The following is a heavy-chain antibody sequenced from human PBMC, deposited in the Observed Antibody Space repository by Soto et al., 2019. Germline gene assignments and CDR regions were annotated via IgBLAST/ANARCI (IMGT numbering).Heavy chain of an antibody. CDR3: ARYCSGGSCYSSHFDY. V-gene: IGHV4-31*03. D-gene: IGHD2-15*01. J-gene: IGHJ4*02. CDR1: GGSISSGGYY. Sequence: QVQLQESGPGLVKPSQTLSLTCTVSGGSISSGGYYWSWIRQHPGKGLEWIGYIDYSGSTYYNPSLKSRVTISVDTSKNQFSLKLSSVTAADTAVYYCARYCSGGSCYSSHFDYWGQGTLVTVSS. CDR2: IDYSGST.